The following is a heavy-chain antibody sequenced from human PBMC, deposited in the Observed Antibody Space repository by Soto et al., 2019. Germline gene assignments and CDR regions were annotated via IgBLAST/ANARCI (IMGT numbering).Heavy chain of an antibody. CDR2: IYYSGST. Sequence: SETLSLTCTVSGGSISSSSYYWGWIRQPPGKGLEWIGSIYYSGSTYYNPSLKSRVTISVDTSKNQFSLKLSSVTAADTAVYSCAGEKGKLIARINDYWGQGTLVTVSS. V-gene: IGHV4-39*02. CDR3: AGEKGKLIARINDY. D-gene: IGHD1-26*01. CDR1: GGSISSSSYY. J-gene: IGHJ4*02.